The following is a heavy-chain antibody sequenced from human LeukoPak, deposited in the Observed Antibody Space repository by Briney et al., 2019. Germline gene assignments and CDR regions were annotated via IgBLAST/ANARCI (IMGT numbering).Heavy chain of an antibody. CDR3: AREMGGVWYDSSSYYDY. J-gene: IGHJ4*02. Sequence: GGSLRLSCAASGFTFSSYWMSWVRQAPGKGLEWVANIKQDGSEKYYVDSVKGRFTISRDNAKNSLYLQMNSLRAEDTAVYYCAREMGGVWYDSSSYYDYWGQGTLVTVSS. CDR2: IKQDGSEK. V-gene: IGHV3-7*01. CDR1: GFTFSSYW. D-gene: IGHD3-22*01.